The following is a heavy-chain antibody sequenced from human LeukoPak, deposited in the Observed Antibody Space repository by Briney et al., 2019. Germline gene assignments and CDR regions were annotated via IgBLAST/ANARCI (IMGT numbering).Heavy chain of an antibody. CDR1: GYTFTSYY. Sequence: ASVKVSCKASGYTFTSYYMHWVRQAPGQGLEWMGIINPSGGSTSYAQKFQGRVTMTRDMSTSTVYMELSSLRSEDTAVYYCARGGYDYVWGSYRLYYMDVWGKGTTVTISS. J-gene: IGHJ6*03. CDR2: INPSGGST. V-gene: IGHV1-46*01. D-gene: IGHD3-16*02. CDR3: ARGGYDYVWGSYRLYYMDV.